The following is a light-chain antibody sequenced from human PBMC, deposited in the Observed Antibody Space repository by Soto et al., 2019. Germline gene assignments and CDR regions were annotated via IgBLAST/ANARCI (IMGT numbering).Light chain of an antibody. J-gene: IGLJ2*01. CDR1: TGAVTSGHY. CDR3: LLSYSGAGGV. V-gene: IGLV7-46*01. CDR2: NTS. Sequence: QAVVTQEPSLTVSPGRTVTLTCGSSTGAVTSGHYPYWFQQKPGQAPRTLIYNTSNKQSWTPARFSGSLLGGKAALTLSGAQPEDEAEYYCLLSYSGAGGVFGGGTKVTVL.